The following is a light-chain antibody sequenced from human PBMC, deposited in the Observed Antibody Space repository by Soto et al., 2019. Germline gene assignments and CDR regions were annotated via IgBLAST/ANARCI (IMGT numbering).Light chain of an antibody. CDR1: SSDVGTYNH. V-gene: IGLV2-11*01. CDR2: DVN. J-gene: IGLJ2*01. Sequence: QSALTHPRSVSGSPVQSVTISCTGTSSDVGTYNHVSWYQQHPGKAPKVMIYDVNKRSSTVPDRFSGSKSGNTAYLTISGLQAEDEDDYYCSSYAGTYIVVFCGGTKVTV. CDR3: SSYAGTYIVV.